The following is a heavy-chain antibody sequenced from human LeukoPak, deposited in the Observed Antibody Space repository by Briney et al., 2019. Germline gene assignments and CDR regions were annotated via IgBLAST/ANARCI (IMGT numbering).Heavy chain of an antibody. J-gene: IGHJ4*02. V-gene: IGHV4-39*07. CDR1: GGSISSSSYY. CDR3: ARVWYYDSSGYWSFDY. D-gene: IGHD3-22*01. CDR2: IYYSGST. Sequence: PSETLSLTCTVSGGSISSSSYYWGWIRQPPGKGLEWIGSIYYSGSTYYNPSLKSRVTISVDTSKNQFSLKLSSVTAADTAVYYCARVWYYDSSGYWSFDYWGQGTLVTVSS.